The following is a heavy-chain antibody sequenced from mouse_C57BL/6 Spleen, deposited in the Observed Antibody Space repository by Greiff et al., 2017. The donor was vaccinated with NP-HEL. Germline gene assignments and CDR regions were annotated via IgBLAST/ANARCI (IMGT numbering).Heavy chain of an antibody. D-gene: IGHD5-1*01. V-gene: IGHV3-6*01. CDR2: ISYDGSN. J-gene: IGHJ1*03. Sequence: EVQLQQSGPGLVKPSQSLSLTCSVTGYSITSGYYWNWIRQFPGNKLEWMGYISYDGSNNYNPSLKNRIPITRDTSKNQFFLKLNSVTTEDTATYYCARVPFYWYFDVWGTGTTVTVSS. CDR3: ARVPFYWYFDV. CDR1: GYSITSGYY.